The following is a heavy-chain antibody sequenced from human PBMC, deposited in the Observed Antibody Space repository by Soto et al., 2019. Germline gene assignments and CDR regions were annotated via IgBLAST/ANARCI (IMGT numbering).Heavy chain of an antibody. J-gene: IGHJ6*02. D-gene: IGHD3-22*01. Sequence: SETLSLTCTVSGGSISSSSYYWGWIRQPPGKGLKWIGSIYYSGNTYYNPSLKSRVTISVDTAKNQFSMKLSSVTAADTAVYYCARRLYYDSSGFEGGGMDVWGQGTTVT. V-gene: IGHV4-39*01. CDR1: GGSISSSSYY. CDR2: IYYSGNT. CDR3: ARRLYYDSSGFEGGGMDV.